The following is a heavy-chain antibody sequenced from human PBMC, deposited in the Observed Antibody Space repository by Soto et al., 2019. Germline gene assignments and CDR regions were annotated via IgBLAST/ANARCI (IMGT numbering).Heavy chain of an antibody. CDR3: ARRYYSDSRGYYGFDY. D-gene: IGHD3-22*01. CDR1: GDSISSGDYY. CDR2: IYYSGNT. J-gene: IGHJ4*02. V-gene: IGHV4-30-4*01. Sequence: SETLSLTCTVSGDSISSGDYYWSWIRQPPGKGLEWIGCIYYSGNTYYNPSLKRRFSISVDTSKNQFSLQLSSVTVADTAVYYCARRYYSDSRGYYGFDYWGQGALVTVSS.